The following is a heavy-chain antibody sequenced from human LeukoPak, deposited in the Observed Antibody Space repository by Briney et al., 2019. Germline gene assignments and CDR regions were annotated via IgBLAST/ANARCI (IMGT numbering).Heavy chain of an antibody. D-gene: IGHD5-12*01. J-gene: IGHJ4*02. V-gene: IGHV1-8*03. Sequence: ASVKVSCKASGYTFTSYEINWVRQATGQGLEWMGWMSPNSGNTGYAQKFQGRVTITRNTSIITAYMDLSSLRSEDTAVYYCARGRFSGYVDYWGQGTLVTVSS. CDR1: GYTFTSYE. CDR3: ARGRFSGYVDY. CDR2: MSPNSGNT.